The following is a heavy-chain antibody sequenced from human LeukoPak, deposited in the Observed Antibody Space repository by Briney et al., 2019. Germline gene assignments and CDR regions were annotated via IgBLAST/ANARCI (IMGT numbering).Heavy chain of an antibody. CDR2: ISSSSSYI. CDR3: ARGQWLVRAFDI. Sequence: RGSLRLSCAASGFTFSSYSMNWVRQAPGKGLEWVSSISSSSSYIYYADSVKGRFTISRDNAKNSLYLQMNSLRAEDTAVYYCARGQWLVRAFDIWGQGTMVTVSS. V-gene: IGHV3-21*01. CDR1: GFTFSSYS. J-gene: IGHJ3*02. D-gene: IGHD6-19*01.